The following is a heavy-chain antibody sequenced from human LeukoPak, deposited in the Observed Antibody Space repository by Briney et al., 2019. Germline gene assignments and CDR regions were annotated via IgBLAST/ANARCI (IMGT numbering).Heavy chain of an antibody. J-gene: IGHJ4*02. Sequence: PGGSLRLSXAASGFTFSSYAMSWVRQAPGKGLEWVSAISGSGGSTYYADSVKGRFTISRDNSKNTLYLQMNRLRAEDTAVYYCAKQTWEQWLVPFDYWGQGTLVTVSS. CDR1: GFTFSSYA. V-gene: IGHV3-23*01. D-gene: IGHD6-19*01. CDR3: AKQTWEQWLVPFDY. CDR2: ISGSGGST.